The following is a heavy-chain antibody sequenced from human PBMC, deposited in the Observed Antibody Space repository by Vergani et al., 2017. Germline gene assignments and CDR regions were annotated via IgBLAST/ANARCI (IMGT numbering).Heavy chain of an antibody. V-gene: IGHV1-46*02. Sequence: QVQLVQSGAAVKKPGASVNLSCKSSGYIFNSYYIHWVRQAPGQGLEWMGLLDPRGGPPTYAEKFEGRVTLTSDTSTSTFYMELRSLRSDDTAVYYCVRQGDDYRNMITYFLDYWGQGSLVSVSS. D-gene: IGHD3-16*01. CDR3: VRQGDDYRNMITYFLDY. J-gene: IGHJ4*02. CDR2: LDPRGGPP. CDR1: GYIFNSYY.